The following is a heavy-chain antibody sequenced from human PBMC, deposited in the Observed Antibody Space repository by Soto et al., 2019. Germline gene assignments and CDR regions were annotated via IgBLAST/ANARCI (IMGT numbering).Heavy chain of an antibody. CDR3: ARDSQRYCSGGSCYVGPFRY. J-gene: IGHJ4*02. CDR2: ISYDGSNK. Sequence: QVQLVESGGGVVQPGRSLRLSCAASGFIFSSYAMHWVRQAPGKGLEWVAVISYDGSNKYYADSVKGRFTISRDNSKNTLYLHMNSQRAVDTAVYYCARDSQRYCSGGSCYVGPFRYWGQGTLVTVSS. V-gene: IGHV3-30-3*01. CDR1: GFIFSSYA. D-gene: IGHD2-15*01.